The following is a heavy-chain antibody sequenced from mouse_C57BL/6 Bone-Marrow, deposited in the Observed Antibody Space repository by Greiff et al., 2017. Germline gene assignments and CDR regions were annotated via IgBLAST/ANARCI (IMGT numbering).Heavy chain of an antibody. CDR1: GYTFTSYW. D-gene: IGHD2-2*01. V-gene: IGHV1-69*01. J-gene: IGHJ3*01. CDR3: AKGENYGDDQAWCAY. Sequence: QVQLQQPGAELVMPGASVKLSCKASGYTFTSYWMHWVKQRPGQGLEWIGEIDPSDSYTNYNQKFKGKSTLTVDKSSSTAYMQLSSLTSEDSAVYYCAKGENYGDDQAWCAYWGQGTLVTVSA. CDR2: IDPSDSYT.